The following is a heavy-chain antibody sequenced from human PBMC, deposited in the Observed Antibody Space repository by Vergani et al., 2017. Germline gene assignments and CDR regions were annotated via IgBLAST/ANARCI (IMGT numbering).Heavy chain of an antibody. Sequence: QVQLVQSGAEVKKPGASVKVSCKASGYTFTGYYMHWVRQAPGQGLEWMGWINPNSGGTNYAQKFQGRVSMTRDTPISTAYMEMSRLRSDDTAVYYCARGLYCSGGSGFRWFDPWGQGTLVTVSS. CDR2: INPNSGGT. D-gene: IGHD2-15*01. J-gene: IGHJ5*02. CDR1: GYTFTGYY. V-gene: IGHV1-2*02. CDR3: ARGLYCSGGSGFRWFDP.